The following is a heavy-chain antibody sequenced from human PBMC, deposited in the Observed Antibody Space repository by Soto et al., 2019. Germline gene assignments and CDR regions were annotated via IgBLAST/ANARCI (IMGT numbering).Heavy chain of an antibody. CDR3: AKGPREWLLTDYFDY. J-gene: IGHJ4*02. CDR1: GFTFDNYY. CDR2: ISYDGSNK. D-gene: IGHD6-19*01. V-gene: IGHV3-30*18. Sequence: GGSLRLSCAASGFTFDNYYIHWVRQAPGKGLEWVAVISYDGSNKYYADSVKGRFTISRDNSKNALYLQMNSLRAEDTAVYYCAKGPREWLLTDYFDYWGQGTLVTVSS.